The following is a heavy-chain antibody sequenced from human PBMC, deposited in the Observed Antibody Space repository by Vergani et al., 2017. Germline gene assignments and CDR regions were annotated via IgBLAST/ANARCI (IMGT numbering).Heavy chain of an antibody. D-gene: IGHD3-16*02. Sequence: QVQLQESGPGLVKPSQTLSLTCAVSGDSITNGGFSWNWIRQPPGKGPEWIGYIYPSGNSDYNPSLKNRVSISLDKSKNQFSLWVNSVTAADTAVYFCARASLRALVGYYYYMDVWGKGKPVVVSS. J-gene: IGHJ6*03. CDR3: ARASLRALVGYYYYMDV. V-gene: IGHV4-30-2*01. CDR1: GDSITNGGFS. CDR2: IYPSGNS.